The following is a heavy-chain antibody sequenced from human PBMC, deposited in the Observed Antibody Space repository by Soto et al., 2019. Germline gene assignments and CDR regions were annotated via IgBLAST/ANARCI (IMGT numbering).Heavy chain of an antibody. CDR3: ARVVVPAASVPLKHLKNYYFDY. J-gene: IGHJ4*02. CDR1: GGTFSSYA. D-gene: IGHD2-2*01. CDR2: IIPIFGTA. V-gene: IGHV1-69*13. Sequence: SVKVSCKASGGTFSSYAISWVRQAPGQGLEWMGGIIPIFGTANYAQKFQGRVTITADESTSTAYMELSGLRSEDTAVYYCARVVVPAASVPLKHLKNYYFDYWGQGTLVTVSS.